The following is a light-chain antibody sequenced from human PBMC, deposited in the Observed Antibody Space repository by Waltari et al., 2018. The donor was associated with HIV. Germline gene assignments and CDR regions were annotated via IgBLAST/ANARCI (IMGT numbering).Light chain of an antibody. CDR3: QQYNNWPQT. Sequence: EIVMTQSPATLSVSPGERATLSCRASQSVSSNLAWYQQKPGQDPRLLIYGASTRATGIPARFSGSGSGTDFTLTISSLQSEDFAVYYCQQYNNWPQTFGQGTKLEIK. CDR2: GAS. J-gene: IGKJ2*01. V-gene: IGKV3-15*01. CDR1: QSVSSN.